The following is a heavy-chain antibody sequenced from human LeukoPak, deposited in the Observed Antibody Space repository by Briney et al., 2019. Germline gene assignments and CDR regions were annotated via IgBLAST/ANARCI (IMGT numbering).Heavy chain of an antibody. CDR1: GGSITSTNY. CDR3: AREGGPYGPLDY. D-gene: IGHD3-10*01. Sequence: SATLSLTCGVSGGSITSTNYWTWVRQPPGKGLEWIGEVNLHGDTNYNPSLKSRVDISVDKSENHISLQLTAVTAADTAVYYCAREGGPYGPLDYSGQGILVTLSS. V-gene: IGHV4-4*02. CDR2: VNLHGDT. J-gene: IGHJ4*02.